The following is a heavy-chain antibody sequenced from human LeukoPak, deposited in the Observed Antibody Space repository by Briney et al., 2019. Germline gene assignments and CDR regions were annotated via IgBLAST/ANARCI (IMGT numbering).Heavy chain of an antibody. V-gene: IGHV3-33*01. CDR2: IWYDGSNK. CDR1: GFTFNSYG. Sequence: PGGSLRLSCAASGFTFNSYGMHWVRQAPGKGLEWVAFIWYDGSNKYYTDSVKGRFTISRGNSKNTLYLQMNSLRAEDTAVYYCARLFSNTFYYHSGTHLDYWGQGTLVTVSS. CDR3: ARLFSNTFYYHSGTHLDY. J-gene: IGHJ4*02. D-gene: IGHD3-10*01.